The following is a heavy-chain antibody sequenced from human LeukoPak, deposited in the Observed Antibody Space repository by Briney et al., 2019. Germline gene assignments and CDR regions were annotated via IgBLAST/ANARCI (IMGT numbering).Heavy chain of an antibody. CDR1: GGSASSGSYY. CDR3: ARSLGGATIDY. V-gene: IGHV4-61*01. CDR2: IYYSGST. D-gene: IGHD1-26*01. Sequence: SETLSLTCTVSGGSASSGSYYWSWIRQPPGKGLEWIGYIYYSGSTNYNPSLKSRVTISVDTSKNQFSLKLSSVTAADTAVYYCARSLGGATIDYWGQGTLATVSS. J-gene: IGHJ4*02.